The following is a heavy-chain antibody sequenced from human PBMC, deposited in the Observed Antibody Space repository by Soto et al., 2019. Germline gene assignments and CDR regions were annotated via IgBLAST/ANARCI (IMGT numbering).Heavy chain of an antibody. CDR1: GYTFTSYD. D-gene: IGHD5-18*01. CDR2: MNPNSGNT. CDR3: ARVVDTAMVPHFDY. V-gene: IGHV1-8*01. J-gene: IGHJ4*02. Sequence: QVQLVQSGAEVKKPGASVKVSCKASGYTFTSYDINWVRQATGQGLEWMGWMNPNSGNTGYAQKFKGRGTMTRNTSISTAYMELSSLRSEDTAVYYCARVVDTAMVPHFDYWGQGTLVTVSS.